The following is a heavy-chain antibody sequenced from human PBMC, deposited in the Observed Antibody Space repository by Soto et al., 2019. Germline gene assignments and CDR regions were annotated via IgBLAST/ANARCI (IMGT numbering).Heavy chain of an antibody. CDR3: ARDWNYGSGSSPFDY. Sequence: GGSLRLSCAASGFTFSSYWMSWVRQAPGKELEWVANIKQDGSEKYYVDSVKGRFTISRDNAKNSLYLQMNSLRAEDTAVYYCARDWNYGSGSSPFDYWGQGTLVTVSS. CDR1: GFTFSSYW. J-gene: IGHJ4*02. CDR2: IKQDGSEK. V-gene: IGHV3-7*01. D-gene: IGHD3-10*01.